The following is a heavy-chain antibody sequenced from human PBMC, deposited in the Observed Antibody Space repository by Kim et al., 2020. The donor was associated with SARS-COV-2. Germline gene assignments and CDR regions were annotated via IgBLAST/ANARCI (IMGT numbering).Heavy chain of an antibody. Sequence: GGSLRLSCAASGFTFSSYSMNWVRQAPGKGLEWVSSISSSSSNIYYADSVKGRFTISRDNAKNSLYLQMNSLRAEDTAVYYCARDAYYDILTGYYSYWGQGPLVTVSS. J-gene: IGHJ4*02. CDR1: GFTFSSYS. D-gene: IGHD3-9*01. CDR3: ARDAYYDILTGYYSY. V-gene: IGHV3-21*01. CDR2: ISSSSSNI.